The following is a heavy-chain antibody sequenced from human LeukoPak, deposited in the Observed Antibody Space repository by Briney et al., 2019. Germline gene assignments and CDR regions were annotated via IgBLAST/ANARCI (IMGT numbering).Heavy chain of an antibody. V-gene: IGHV3-48*01. J-gene: IGHJ4*02. D-gene: IGHD6-13*01. CDR3: AREMTGYSSSAIDY. Sequence: LGGSLRLSCAASGFTFSSYSMNWVRQAPGKGLEWISYISSTSSTIYYGDSVKGRFTISRDNAKNSLYLQMNSLRAEDTAVYYCAREMTGYSSSAIDYWGQGTLVTVSS. CDR2: ISSTSSTI. CDR1: GFTFSSYS.